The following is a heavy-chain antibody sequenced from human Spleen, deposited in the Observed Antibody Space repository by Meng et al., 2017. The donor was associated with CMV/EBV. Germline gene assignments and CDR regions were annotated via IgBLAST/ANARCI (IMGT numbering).Heavy chain of an antibody. CDR1: GFSFSDYN. V-gene: IGHV3-21*06. Sequence: AGFSFSDYNMNWVRHVPGKGLQWVSSISWSSTYIYYGESVQGRFTVSRDNAKNSLYLQMNSLRADDTGVYYCARDSMELENGWFDPWGQGTLVTVSS. D-gene: IGHD3-10*01. J-gene: IGHJ5*02. CDR2: ISWSSTYI. CDR3: ARDSMELENGWFDP.